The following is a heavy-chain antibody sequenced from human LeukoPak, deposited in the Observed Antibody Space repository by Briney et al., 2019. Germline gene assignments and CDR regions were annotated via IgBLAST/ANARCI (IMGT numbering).Heavy chain of an antibody. CDR1: GYSFTSYW. D-gene: IGHD2-15*01. CDR2: IYPGDSDT. CDR3: ARLTPYCSGGSCPPIDAFDI. Sequence: GESLKISCKGSGYSFTSYWIGWVRQMPGKGLEWMGIIYPGDSDTRYSPSFQGQVTISADKSISTAYLQWSSLKASDTAMYYCARLTPYCSGGSCPPIDAFDIWGQGTMVTVSS. V-gene: IGHV5-51*01. J-gene: IGHJ3*02.